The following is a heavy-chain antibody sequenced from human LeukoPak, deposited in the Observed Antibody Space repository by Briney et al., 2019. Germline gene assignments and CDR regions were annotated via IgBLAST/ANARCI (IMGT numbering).Heavy chain of an antibody. D-gene: IGHD1-14*01. CDR2: IIPIFGTA. Sequence: ASVKVSCKASGGTFSSYAISWVRQAPGQGLEWMGGIIPIFGTANYAQKFQGRVTNTTDESTSTAYMELSSLRSEDTAVYYCARLTEGSLLPEDYWGQGTLVTVSS. CDR3: ARLTEGSLLPEDY. J-gene: IGHJ4*02. V-gene: IGHV1-69*05. CDR1: GGTFSSYA.